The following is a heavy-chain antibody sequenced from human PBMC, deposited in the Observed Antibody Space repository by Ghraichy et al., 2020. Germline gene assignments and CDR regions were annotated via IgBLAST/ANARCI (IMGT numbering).Heavy chain of an antibody. Sequence: GGSLRLSCAASGFTFSSYGMHWVRQAPGKGLEWVAVIWYDGSNKYYADSVKGRFTISRDNSKNTLYLQMNSLRAEDTAVYYCARARWPEQQLVRDYYYYGMDVWGHGTTVTVSS. V-gene: IGHV3-33*01. J-gene: IGHJ6*02. CDR3: ARARWPEQQLVRDYYYYGMDV. CDR2: IWYDGSNK. CDR1: GFTFSSYG. D-gene: IGHD6-13*01.